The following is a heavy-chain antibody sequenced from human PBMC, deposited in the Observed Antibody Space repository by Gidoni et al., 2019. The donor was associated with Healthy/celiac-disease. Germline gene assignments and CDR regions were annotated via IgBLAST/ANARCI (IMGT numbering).Heavy chain of an antibody. CDR2: ISGSGGST. D-gene: IGHD6-19*01. V-gene: IGHV3-23*01. CDR3: AKEGWHYYFDY. Sequence: EVELLESGGGLVQPGGSLRRSCAASGSTFSSYAMSWVRQAPGKGLEWVSAISGSGGSTYYAYSVKGRFTISRDNSKNTLYLQMNSLRAEDTAVYYCAKEGWHYYFDYWGQGTLVTVSP. CDR1: GSTFSSYA. J-gene: IGHJ4*02.